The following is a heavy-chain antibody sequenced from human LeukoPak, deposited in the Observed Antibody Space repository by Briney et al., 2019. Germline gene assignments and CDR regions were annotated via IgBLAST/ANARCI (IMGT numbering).Heavy chain of an antibody. J-gene: IGHJ6*04. CDR1: GFIFSNYE. D-gene: IGHD6-19*01. Sequence: GGSLRLSCVASGFIFSNYEMNWVRQAPGKGLVWLSYISSSGSTIYYADCVKGRFTISRDNAKKSLYLQMNSLRAEDTAVYFCARSDEITVADSYYYYAMDVWGKGTTVTVSS. CDR2: ISSSGSTI. CDR3: ARSDEITVADSYYYYAMDV. V-gene: IGHV3-48*03.